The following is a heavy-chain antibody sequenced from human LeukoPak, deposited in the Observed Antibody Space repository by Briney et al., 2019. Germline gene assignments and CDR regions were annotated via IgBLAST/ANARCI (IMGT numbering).Heavy chain of an antibody. CDR2: ISETVSSK. CDR3: AREWEVTPTLEC. V-gene: IGHV3-48*01. CDR1: GLIFGTYG. J-gene: IGHJ4*02. Sequence: PGGSLKLSCAASGLIFGTYGTNWLRQAPGEGLEWVSYISETVSSKYYADSVKGRFTISRDNAKNSLYLQMNGLRAEDTAVYYCAREWEVTPTLECWGQGTLVTVSS. D-gene: IGHD4-11*01.